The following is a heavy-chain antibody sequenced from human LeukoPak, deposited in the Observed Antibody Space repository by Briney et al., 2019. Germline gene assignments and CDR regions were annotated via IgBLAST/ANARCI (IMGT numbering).Heavy chain of an antibody. CDR3: ASATAAGRGYAFDI. V-gene: IGHV4-59*08. CDR2: IYYSGST. D-gene: IGHD6-13*01. J-gene: IGHJ3*02. CDR1: GFTFTNYW. Sequence: GSLRLSCAVSGFTFTNYWMSWARQSPGKGLEWIGYIYYSGSTYYNPSLKSRVTISVDTSKNQFSLKLSSVTATDTAVYYCASATAAGRGYAFDIWGQGTMVTVSS.